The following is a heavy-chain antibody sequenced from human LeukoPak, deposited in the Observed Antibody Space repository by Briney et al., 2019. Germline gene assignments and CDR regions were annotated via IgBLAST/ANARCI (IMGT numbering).Heavy chain of an antibody. CDR3: ARDRDFPRDQFDY. D-gene: IGHD2-21*02. CDR1: GFTFGSYA. J-gene: IGHJ4*02. CDR2: ISGDGGSP. V-gene: IGHV3-23*01. Sequence: GGSLRLSCAASGFTFGSYAMSWVRQAPGKGLEWVSAISGDGGSPWYADSVRGRSTISRDNSKNTVYLQMESLRAEDTAVYICARDRDFPRDQFDYWGQGTLVTVSS.